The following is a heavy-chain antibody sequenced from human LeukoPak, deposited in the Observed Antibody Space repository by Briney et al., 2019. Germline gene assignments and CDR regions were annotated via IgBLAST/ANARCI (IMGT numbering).Heavy chain of an antibody. Sequence: SETLSLTCTVSGGSISSGGYYWSWIRQHPGKGLEWIGYIYYSGSTYYNPSLKSRVTISVDTSKNQFSLKLSSVTAADTAVYYCASSYYYGSGRGAFDIWGQGTMVTVSS. CDR2: IYYSGST. D-gene: IGHD3-10*01. V-gene: IGHV4-31*03. CDR1: GGSISSGGYY. J-gene: IGHJ3*02. CDR3: ASSYYYGSGRGAFDI.